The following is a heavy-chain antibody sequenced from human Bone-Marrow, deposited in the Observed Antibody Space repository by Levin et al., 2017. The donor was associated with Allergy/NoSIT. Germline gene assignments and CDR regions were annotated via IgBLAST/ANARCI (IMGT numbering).Heavy chain of an antibody. CDR2: ISYDGSNK. J-gene: IGHJ4*02. CDR3: ARGGGSRSFDY. D-gene: IGHD1-26*01. CDR1: GFTFSSYG. V-gene: IGHV3-30*03. Sequence: GGSLRLSCAASGFTFSSYGMHWVRQAPGKGLEWVAVISYDGSNKYYADSVKGRFTISRDNSKNTLYLQMNSLRAEDTAVYYCARGGGSRSFDYWGQGTLVTVSS.